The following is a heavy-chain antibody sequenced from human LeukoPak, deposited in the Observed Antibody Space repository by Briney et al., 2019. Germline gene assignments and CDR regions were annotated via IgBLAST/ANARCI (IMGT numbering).Heavy chain of an antibody. V-gene: IGHV3-30-3*01. CDR3: ARWGIYYF. CDR2: ISYDGSNK. CDR1: GFTFSSHA. J-gene: IGHJ4*02. Sequence: GGSLRLSCAASGFTFSSHAMHWVRQAPGKGLEWVAVISYDGSNKYYADSVKGRFTISRDNSKNTLYLQMNSLRAEDTAVYYCARWGIYYFWGQGTLVTVSS. D-gene: IGHD1-26*01.